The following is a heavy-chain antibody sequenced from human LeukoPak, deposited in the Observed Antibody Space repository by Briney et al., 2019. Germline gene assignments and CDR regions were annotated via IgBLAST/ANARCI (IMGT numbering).Heavy chain of an antibody. CDR2: ISGSGDST. V-gene: IGHV3-23*01. J-gene: IGHJ4*02. Sequence: GGSLRLSCAASGFTFSSYAMNWVRQAPGKGLEWVSSISGSGDSTYYADSVKGRFTISRDNSKNTLYLQMNSLRAEYTAVYYCAIAAGYCSSTSCFDYYFDYWGQGTLVTVSS. D-gene: IGHD2-2*01. CDR1: GFTFSSYA. CDR3: AIAAGYCSSTSCFDYYFDY.